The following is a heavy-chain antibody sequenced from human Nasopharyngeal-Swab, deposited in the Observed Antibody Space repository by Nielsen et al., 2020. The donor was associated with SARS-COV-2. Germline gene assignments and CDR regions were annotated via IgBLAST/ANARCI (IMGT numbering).Heavy chain of an antibody. Sequence: GGSLRLTCAASGFSLSRYAMSCVRQAPGKGLEWVSAISGSGGSTYYADSVKGRFTISRDNSKNTLYLQMNSLRAEDPAVYYCAKDIYSSGWYCFDYWGQGTLVTVSS. CDR2: ISGSGGST. CDR3: AKDIYSSGWYCFDY. CDR1: GFSLSRYA. J-gene: IGHJ4*02. D-gene: IGHD6-19*01. V-gene: IGHV3-23*01.